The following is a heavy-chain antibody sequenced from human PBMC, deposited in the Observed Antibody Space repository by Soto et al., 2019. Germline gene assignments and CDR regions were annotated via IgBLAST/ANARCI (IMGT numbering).Heavy chain of an antibody. CDR2: IYPGDSDT. V-gene: IGHV5-51*03. CDR1: GYSFTSYW. Sequence: EVQLVQSGAEVKKPGESLKISCKGSGYSFTSYWIGWVRQMPGKGLEWMGIIYPGDSDTRYSPSFQGQVTISADKSISPAYVQGSSLKASDTAMYYCARLGGYCSITKCYGGGDYWGQGTLVTVSS. CDR3: ARLGGYCSITKCYGGGDY. D-gene: IGHD2-2*01. J-gene: IGHJ4*02.